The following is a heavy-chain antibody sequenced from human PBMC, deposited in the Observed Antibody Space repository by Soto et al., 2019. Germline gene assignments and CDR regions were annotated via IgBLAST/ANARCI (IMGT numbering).Heavy chain of an antibody. D-gene: IGHD2-2*01. CDR2: VFSSGSQL. V-gene: IGHV3-21*06. J-gene: IGHJ4*02. Sequence: GSPRLSCAVSGLIFSNYDMNWVRQAPGKGLEWVSSVFSSGSQLQYADSVKGRFTVSRDNAKNSVYLQMNSLRAEDTAVYYCAAYCSSSSCYGRDYWGQGTLVTVSS. CDR3: AAYCSSSSCYGRDY. CDR1: GLIFSNYD.